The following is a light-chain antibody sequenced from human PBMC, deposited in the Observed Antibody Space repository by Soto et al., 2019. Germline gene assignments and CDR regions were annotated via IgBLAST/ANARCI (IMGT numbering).Light chain of an antibody. CDR3: QQSFRSPIT. J-gene: IGKJ5*01. Sequence: DIQMTQSPSSLSASVGDTVTMTCRASQSIALSVNWYQQKPGKAPKLLIYVAFTLESGVPSRFSGSGSGTEFTLTIRSLQPEDFAIYYCQQSFRSPITFGQGTRLE. CDR2: VAF. CDR1: QSIALS. V-gene: IGKV1-39*01.